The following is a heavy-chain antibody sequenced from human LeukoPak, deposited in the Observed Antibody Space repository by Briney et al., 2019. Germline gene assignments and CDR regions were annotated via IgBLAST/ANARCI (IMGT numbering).Heavy chain of an antibody. Sequence: SETLSLTCAVYGGSFSGYYWSWIRQPPGKGLEWIGEINHSGSTNYNPSLKSRVTISVDTSKNQFSLKLSSVTAADTAVYYCARQPRSGIAAAGTTNFDYWGQGTLVTVSS. CDR1: GGSFSGYY. D-gene: IGHD6-13*01. CDR3: ARQPRSGIAAAGTTNFDY. CDR2: INHSGST. J-gene: IGHJ4*02. V-gene: IGHV4-34*01.